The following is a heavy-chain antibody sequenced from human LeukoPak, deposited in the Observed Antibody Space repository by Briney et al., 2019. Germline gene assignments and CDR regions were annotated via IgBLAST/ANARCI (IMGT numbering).Heavy chain of an antibody. J-gene: IGHJ4*02. CDR2: ISYDGSNK. D-gene: IGHD5-18*01. V-gene: IGHV3-30*18. Sequence: GGSLRLSCAASGFTFSSYGMHWVRQAPGKGLEWVAVISYDGSNKYYADSVKGRFTISRDNSKNTLYLQMNSLRAEDTAVYYCAKTGYSYAFSGGSDYWGQGTLVTVSS. CDR1: GFTFSSYG. CDR3: AKTGYSYAFSGGSDY.